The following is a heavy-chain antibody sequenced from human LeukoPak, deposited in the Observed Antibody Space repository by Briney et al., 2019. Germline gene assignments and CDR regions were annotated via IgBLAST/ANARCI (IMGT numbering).Heavy chain of an antibody. D-gene: IGHD1-26*01. Sequence: SETLSLTCTVSGGSVSSGSYYWSWIRQPPGKGLEWIGYIYYSGSTKYSPSLKSRVTISIDTSKNQFSLKLSSVTAADTAMYYCAGVVGGSYSMDVWGQGTTVTVSS. CDR1: GGSVSSGSYY. CDR2: IYYSGST. CDR3: AGVVGGSYSMDV. V-gene: IGHV4-61*01. J-gene: IGHJ6*03.